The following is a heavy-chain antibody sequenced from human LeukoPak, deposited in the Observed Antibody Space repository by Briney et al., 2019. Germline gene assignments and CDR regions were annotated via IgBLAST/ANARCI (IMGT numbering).Heavy chain of an antibody. CDR3: ARGTGYSYGRIDY. CDR2: INPNSGGT. CDR1: GYTFTSYD. Sequence: ASVKVSCKASGYTFTSYDINWVRQATGQGLEWMGWINPNSGGTNYAQKFQGRVTMTRDTSISTAYMELSRLRSDDTAVYYCARGTGYSYGRIDYWGQGTLVTVSS. V-gene: IGHV1-2*02. J-gene: IGHJ4*02. D-gene: IGHD5-18*01.